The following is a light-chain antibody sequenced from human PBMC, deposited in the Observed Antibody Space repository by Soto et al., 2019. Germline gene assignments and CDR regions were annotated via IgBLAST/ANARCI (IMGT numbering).Light chain of an antibody. V-gene: IGLV3-25*02. J-gene: IGLJ3*02. Sequence: SYELTQQPSVSVSPRQTASITCSGDALPKQYAYWYQKKPGQAPGMVIYKDSERPSGIPERFSGSSSGTTATLTISGVQASDEADYFCQSPDSSGTTWVFGGGTKLTVL. CDR2: KDS. CDR3: QSPDSSGTTWV. CDR1: ALPKQY.